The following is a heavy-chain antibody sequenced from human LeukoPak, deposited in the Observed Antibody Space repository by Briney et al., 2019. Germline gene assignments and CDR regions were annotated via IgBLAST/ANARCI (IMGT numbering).Heavy chain of an antibody. CDR2: ITTSDGNT. CDR1: GFTFSSYT. CDR3: AKDGGLWVSAHWGDS. D-gene: IGHD7-27*01. V-gene: IGHV3-23*01. J-gene: IGHJ4*02. Sequence: GGSLRPSCAASGFTFSSYTMSWVRQAPGKGLEWVSTITTSDGNTYYADSVKGRFTVSRDNSKNTLYLQMNSLRAEDTAVYYCAKDGGLWVSAHWGDSWGRGTLVTVSS.